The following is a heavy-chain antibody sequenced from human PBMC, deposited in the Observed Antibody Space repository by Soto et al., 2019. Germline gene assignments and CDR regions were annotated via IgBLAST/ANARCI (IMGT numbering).Heavy chain of an antibody. CDR3: ARLVGSYWFFDL. J-gene: IGHJ2*01. V-gene: IGHV4-59*08. Sequence: SETLSLTCTVSGGSSDNSYWRWIRQPPGKGLEWIAYMSYSGSSTYNPSLRSRVTMSTDTSKNQFSLKLSSVTAADTAVYYCARLVGSYWFFDLWGRGTLVTVSS. CDR2: MSYSGSS. D-gene: IGHD2-15*01. CDR1: GGSSDNSY.